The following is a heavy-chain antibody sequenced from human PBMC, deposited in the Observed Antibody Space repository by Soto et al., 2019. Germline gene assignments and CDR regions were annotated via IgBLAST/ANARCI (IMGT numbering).Heavy chain of an antibody. CDR1: GGTFSSYA. D-gene: IGHD1-26*01. CDR3: ARGGYSGSSHKAGPFDY. J-gene: IGHJ4*02. CDR2: IIPIFGTA. V-gene: IGHV1-69*12. Sequence: QVQLVQSGAEVKKPGSSVKVSCKASGGTFSSYAISWVRQAPGQGLEWMGGIIPIFGTANYAQKFQGRVTITADESTSTAYMGVSSLRSEDTAVYYCARGGYSGSSHKAGPFDYWGQGTLVTVSS.